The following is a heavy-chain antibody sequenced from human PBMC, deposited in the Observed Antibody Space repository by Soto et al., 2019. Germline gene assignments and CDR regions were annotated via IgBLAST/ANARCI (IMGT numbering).Heavy chain of an antibody. CDR2: IYPGDSDI. CDR3: ARQTNTIRQYYFDY. CDR1: GYSFTSYW. Sequence: GESLKICCKGSGYSFTSYWIGWVRQMPGKGLEWMGIIYPGDSDIRYSPSFQGQVTISADKSISTAYLQWSSLKASDTAMYYCARQTNTIRQYYFDYWGQGTLVTVSS. J-gene: IGHJ4*02. D-gene: IGHD3-3*01. V-gene: IGHV5-51*01.